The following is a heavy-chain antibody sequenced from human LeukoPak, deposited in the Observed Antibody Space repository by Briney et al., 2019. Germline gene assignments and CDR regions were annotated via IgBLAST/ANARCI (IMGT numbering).Heavy chain of an antibody. CDR1: GYTFSSYD. Sequence: ASVKVSCKASGYTFSSYDVNWVRQATGQGLEWMGSMNPNSGNTGYAQKFQGRVTISRNTSITTAYMELSGLTSEDTAVYYCASYSGYAQWGQGTLVTVSS. D-gene: IGHD5-12*01. V-gene: IGHV1-8*03. J-gene: IGHJ4*02. CDR2: MNPNSGNT. CDR3: ASYSGYAQ.